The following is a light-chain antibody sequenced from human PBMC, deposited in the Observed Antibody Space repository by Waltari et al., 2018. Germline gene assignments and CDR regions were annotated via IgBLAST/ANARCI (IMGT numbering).Light chain of an antibody. J-gene: IGLJ2*01. Sequence: QSALTQPASVSGSPGQSITISCTGTTSNIGNYNFVPWYQQHPGKAPKVMIFEVSKRPSGVSYRFSSSKSGNTASLTISGLQADDEADYYCCSYGGNTPVLFGGGTRLTVL. CDR1: TSNIGNYNF. CDR2: EVS. CDR3: CSYGGNTPVL. V-gene: IGLV2-23*02.